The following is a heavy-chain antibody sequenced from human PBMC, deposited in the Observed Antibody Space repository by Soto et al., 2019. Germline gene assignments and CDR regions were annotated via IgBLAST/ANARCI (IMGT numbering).Heavy chain of an antibody. Sequence: PSETLSLTCNVSGASINGYDCSWIRQPAGKGLEWIGRIDPSGSTNYNPSLKSRVTMSADTSKNQFSLKLTSVTAADTAVYYCARDSVGAGPRDYWGQGTPVTVSS. CDR2: IDPSGST. D-gene: IGHD1-26*01. V-gene: IGHV4-4*07. CDR3: ARDSVGAGPRDY. J-gene: IGHJ4*02. CDR1: GASINGYD.